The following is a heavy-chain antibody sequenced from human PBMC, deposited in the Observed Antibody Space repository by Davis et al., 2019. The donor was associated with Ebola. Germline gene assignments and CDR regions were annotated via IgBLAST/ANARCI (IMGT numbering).Heavy chain of an antibody. CDR3: ARQLGFGVVIIGEGFDY. D-gene: IGHD3-3*01. Sequence: SETLSLTCTVSGGSISSYYWSWIRQPPGKGLEWIGYIYYSGSTNYNPSLKSRVTISVDTSKNQFSLKLSSVTAADTAVYYCARQLGFGVVIIGEGFDYWGQGTLVTVSS. J-gene: IGHJ4*02. V-gene: IGHV4-59*08. CDR1: GGSISSYY. CDR2: IYYSGST.